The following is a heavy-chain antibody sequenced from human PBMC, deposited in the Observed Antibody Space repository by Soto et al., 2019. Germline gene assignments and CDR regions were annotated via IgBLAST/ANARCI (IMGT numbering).Heavy chain of an antibody. Sequence: SETLSLTCPVSGGSVSSGSYYWSWIRQPPGKGLEWIGYIYYSGSTNYNPSLKSRVTISVDTSKNQFSLKLSSVTAADTAVYYCARDVRYSSSWSTYYYYGMDVWGQGTTVTVSS. CDR2: IYYSGST. J-gene: IGHJ6*02. D-gene: IGHD6-13*01. V-gene: IGHV4-61*01. CDR3: ARDVRYSSSWSTYYYYGMDV. CDR1: GGSVSSGSYY.